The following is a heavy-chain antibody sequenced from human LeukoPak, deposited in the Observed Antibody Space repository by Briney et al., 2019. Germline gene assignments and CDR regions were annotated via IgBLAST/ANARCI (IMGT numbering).Heavy chain of an antibody. CDR3: AKEGNYCSSSGCHKRGIDY. V-gene: IGHV3-33*06. D-gene: IGHD2-2*01. Sequence: QPGTSLRLSCAASGFTFSHYAMHWVRQAPGKGLEWVAVIWYDGSHDTYTDSVKGRFTVSRDNFKNVMHLQMKSLRVEDTSVYYCAKEGNYCSSSGCHKRGIDYWGQGTLVTVSS. CDR1: GFTFSHYA. CDR2: IWYDGSHD. J-gene: IGHJ4*02.